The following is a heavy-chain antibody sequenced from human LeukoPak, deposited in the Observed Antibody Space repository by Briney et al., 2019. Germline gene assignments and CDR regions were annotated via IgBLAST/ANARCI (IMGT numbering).Heavy chain of an antibody. CDR1: GGSISSGGYY. V-gene: IGHV4-31*03. CDR3: AREGSGHFDY. Sequence: SQTLSLTCTVSGGSISSGGYYWSWIRQHPGKGLEWIGYIYYSGSTYYNPSLKSRVTISVDTSKNQFSLKLSSVTAADTAVYYCAREGSGHFDYWGQGTLVTVSS. J-gene: IGHJ4*02. CDR2: IYYSGST. D-gene: IGHD2-15*01.